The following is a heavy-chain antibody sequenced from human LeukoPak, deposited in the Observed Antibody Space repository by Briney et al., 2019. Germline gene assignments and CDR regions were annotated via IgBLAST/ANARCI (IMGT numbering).Heavy chain of an antibody. D-gene: IGHD6-19*01. CDR1: GFTFSTYW. J-gene: IGHJ6*02. Sequence: SLSLSCELSGFTFSTYWTSWVRHVPGRGLGWVANIKHDGSEKYYVDSVEGRFTISRDNAKNSLYMQMNSLRVEDAAIYYCLRAGTSGWDYYNYAMDVWGQGTTVNVSS. V-gene: IGHV3-7*01. CDR3: LRAGTSGWDYYNYAMDV. CDR2: IKHDGSEK.